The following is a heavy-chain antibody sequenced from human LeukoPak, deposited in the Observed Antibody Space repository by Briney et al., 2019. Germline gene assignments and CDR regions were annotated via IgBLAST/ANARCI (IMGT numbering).Heavy chain of an antibody. J-gene: IGHJ4*02. V-gene: IGHV3-7*01. CDR1: GFTFGNFW. CDR2: IKQDGSEK. Sequence: GGSLRLSCAASGFTFGNFWMSWVRQAAGEGLEWVANIKQDGSEKYYVDSVKGRFTISRDNAKNSLYLQMNSLRAEDTAVYFCARDAQVGVRGDQFDHWGQGTLVTVSS. CDR3: ARDAQVGVRGDQFDH. D-gene: IGHD3-10*01.